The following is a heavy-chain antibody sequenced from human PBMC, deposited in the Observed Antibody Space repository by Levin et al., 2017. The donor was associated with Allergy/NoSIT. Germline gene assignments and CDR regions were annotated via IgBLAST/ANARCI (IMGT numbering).Heavy chain of an antibody. J-gene: IGHJ5*02. CDR2: IYYTGIT. CDR3: ARRVAGWFDP. V-gene: IGHV4-61*01. Sequence: MSSETLSLTCTVSGDYVNGMIYYWSWIRQPPGKGLEWIGYIYYTGITNYNPSLKSRVTISVDTSKNQFSLKLSSLSAADTAMYFCARRVAGWFDPWGQGTLVTVSS. CDR1: GDYVNGMIYY.